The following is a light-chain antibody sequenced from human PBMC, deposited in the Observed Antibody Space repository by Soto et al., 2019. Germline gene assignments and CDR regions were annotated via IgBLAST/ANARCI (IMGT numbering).Light chain of an antibody. Sequence: DIQMTQSPSTLSASVGDRVTITCRASRSINSWLAWYQQKQGKAPQILIYDASTLKNGVPSRFSARGSGTEFTRIISRRQPDDFATYSCQQYTSYSWTFRQANKVEI. CDR1: RSINSW. CDR3: QQYTSYSWT. J-gene: IGKJ1*01. CDR2: DAS. V-gene: IGKV1-5*01.